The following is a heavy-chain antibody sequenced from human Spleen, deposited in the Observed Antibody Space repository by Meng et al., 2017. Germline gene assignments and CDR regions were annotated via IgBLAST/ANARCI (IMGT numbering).Heavy chain of an antibody. J-gene: IGHJ4*02. CDR3: AGMVRPRGDFDY. Sequence: QVQLQESGPGLVKPSGTLSLTCAVSGGSISSSNWWSWVRQPPGKGLEWIGYISYIGSTNYNPSLKSRVTISVDTSKNQFSLRLSSVNAADTAVYYCAGMVRPRGDFDYWGQGTLVTVSS. V-gene: IGHV4-4*02. D-gene: IGHD2-21*01. CDR2: ISYIGST. CDR1: GGSISSSNW.